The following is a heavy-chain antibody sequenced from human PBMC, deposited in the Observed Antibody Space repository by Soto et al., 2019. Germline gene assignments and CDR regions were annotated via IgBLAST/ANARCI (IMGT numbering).Heavy chain of an antibody. CDR2: IYYSGST. V-gene: IGHV4-59*08. Sequence: SETLSLTCTVSGGPISSYYWSWIRQPPGKGLEWIGYIYYSGSTNYNPSLKSRVTISVDTSKNQFSLKLSSVTAADTAVYYCARGRLVGGYMDVWGKGTTVIVSS. CDR1: GGPISSYY. J-gene: IGHJ6*03. D-gene: IGHD6-19*01. CDR3: ARGRLVGGYMDV.